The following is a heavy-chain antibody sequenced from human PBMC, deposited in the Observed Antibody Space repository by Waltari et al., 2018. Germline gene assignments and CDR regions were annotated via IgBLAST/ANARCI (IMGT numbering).Heavy chain of an antibody. V-gene: IGHV1-69*01. D-gene: IGHD3-22*01. J-gene: IGHJ3*02. CDR3: VHYYDSSGYNPNAFDI. CDR2: IIPIFGTA. CDR1: GGTFSSYA. Sequence: QVQLVQSGAEVKKPGSSVKVSCKASGGTFSSYAISWVRQAPGQGLEWMGGIIPIFGTANYAQKFQGRVTITADESMSTAYMELSSLRSEDTAVYYCVHYYDSSGYNPNAFDIWGQGTMVTVSS.